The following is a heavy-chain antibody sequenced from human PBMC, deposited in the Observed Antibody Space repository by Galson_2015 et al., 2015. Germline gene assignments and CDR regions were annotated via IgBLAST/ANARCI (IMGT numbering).Heavy chain of an antibody. CDR1: GFTFSSYG. CDR3: ARDGGRGYCSSTSCYGMDV. D-gene: IGHD2-2*01. J-gene: IGHJ6*02. CDR2: IWYDGSNK. Sequence: SLRLSCAASGFTFSSYGMHWVRQAPGKGLEWVAVIWYDGSNKYYADSVKGRFTISRDNSKNTLYLQMNSLRAEDTAVYYCARDGGRGYCSSTSCYGMDVWGQGTTVTVSS. V-gene: IGHV3-33*01.